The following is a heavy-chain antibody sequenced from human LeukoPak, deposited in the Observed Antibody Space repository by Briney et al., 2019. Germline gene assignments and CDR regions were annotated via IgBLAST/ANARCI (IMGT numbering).Heavy chain of an antibody. V-gene: IGHV4-34*01. CDR2: INHSGST. CDR1: GGSFSGYY. CDR3: ARDGSSPDY. D-gene: IGHD2-2*03. J-gene: IGHJ4*02. Sequence: SETLSLTCAVYGGSFSGYYWSWIRQPPGKGLEWIGEINHSGSTNYNPSLKSRVTISVDTSKNQFSLKLSSATAADTAVYYCARDGSSPDYWGQGTLVTVSS.